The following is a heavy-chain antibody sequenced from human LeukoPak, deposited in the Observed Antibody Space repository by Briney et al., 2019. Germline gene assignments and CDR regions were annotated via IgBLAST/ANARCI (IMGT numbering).Heavy chain of an antibody. CDR1: GFTFSSYE. CDR3: ARGGTLEYFQH. Sequence: GGSLRLSCAASGFTFSSYEMNWVRQAPGKGLEWVSYISSSGSTIYYADSVKGRFTISRDNAKNSLYLQMNSLRAEDTAVYYCARGGTLEYFQHWGQGTLSPSPQ. CDR2: ISSSGSTI. V-gene: IGHV3-48*03. J-gene: IGHJ1*01.